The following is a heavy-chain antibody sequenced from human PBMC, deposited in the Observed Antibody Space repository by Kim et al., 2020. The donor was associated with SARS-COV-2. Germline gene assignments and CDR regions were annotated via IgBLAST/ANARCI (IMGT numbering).Heavy chain of an antibody. CDR2: ISAYNGNT. D-gene: IGHD3-10*01. CDR1: GYTFTSYG. V-gene: IGHV1-18*04. J-gene: IGHJ6*02. CDR3: ARDRVRGVIIDYYYYGMDV. Sequence: ASVKVYCKASGYTFTSYGISWVRQAPGQGLEWMGWISAYNGNTNYAQKLQGRVTMTTDTSTSTAYMELRSLRSDDTAVYYCARDRVRGVIIDYYYYGMDVWGQGTTVTVSS.